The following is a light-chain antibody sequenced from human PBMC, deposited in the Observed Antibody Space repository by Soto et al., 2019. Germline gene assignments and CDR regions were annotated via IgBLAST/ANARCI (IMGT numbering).Light chain of an antibody. CDR1: QNVAGL. CDR3: QQHESDWT. Sequence: APLGDSVTIICRASQNVAGLFAWYKHKTGKXPXXXINDAYRSERGVSSSFSGSGYGTELTLTRRGQQNDGCATYFCQQHESDWTFGQGTQVDI. CDR2: DAY. V-gene: IGKV1-5*02. J-gene: IGKJ1*01.